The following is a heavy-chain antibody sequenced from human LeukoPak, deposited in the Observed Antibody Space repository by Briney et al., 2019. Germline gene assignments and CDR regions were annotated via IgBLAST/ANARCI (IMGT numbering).Heavy chain of an antibody. CDR3: AKVSGWGPIGQGYFDY. V-gene: IGHV3-23*01. CDR2: ISGSGGST. Sequence: PGGSLRLSCAASGFTFSSYAMSWVRQAPGKGLEWVSAISGSGGSTYYADSVKGRFTISRDNSKNTLYLQMNSLRAEDTAVYYCAKVSGWGPIGQGYFDYWGQGTLVTVSS. J-gene: IGHJ4*02. D-gene: IGHD6-19*01. CDR1: GFTFSSYA.